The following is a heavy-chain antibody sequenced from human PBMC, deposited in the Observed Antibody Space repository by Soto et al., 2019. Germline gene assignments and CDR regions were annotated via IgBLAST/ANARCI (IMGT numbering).Heavy chain of an antibody. CDR2: INAYNGNT. V-gene: IGHV1-18*01. CDR1: GYSFTRYG. CDR3: AMVDVYVTPSPQDF. D-gene: IGHD3-16*01. J-gene: IGHJ6*02. Sequence: ASVKVSCKASGYSFTRYGIGWARQAPGQGLEWMGWINAYNGNTNYAQNLQGRLTLTTDTSTTTAYMELRSLRSNDTAIYYCAMVDVYVTPSPQDFWGQGTTVTV.